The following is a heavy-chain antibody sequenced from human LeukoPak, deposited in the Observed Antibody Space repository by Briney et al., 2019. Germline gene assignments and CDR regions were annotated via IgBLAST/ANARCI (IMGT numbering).Heavy chain of an antibody. D-gene: IGHD3-3*01. V-gene: IGHV3-30*18. CDR3: AKGDGTDFWSGSLVRDY. CDR2: ISYDGSSK. Sequence: PGRSLRLSCAASGFTFSSYAMHWVRQAPGKGLEWVAFISYDGSSKYFPDSVKGRFTISRDNSKNTLHLQMNSLRVEDTAVYYCAKGDGTDFWSGSLVRDYWGQGTLVTVSS. J-gene: IGHJ4*02. CDR1: GFTFSSYA.